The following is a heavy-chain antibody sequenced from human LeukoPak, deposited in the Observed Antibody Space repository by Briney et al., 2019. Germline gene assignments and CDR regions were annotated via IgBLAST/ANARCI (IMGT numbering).Heavy chain of an antibody. CDR2: MSGSGGST. J-gene: IGHJ4*02. Sequence: GGSLRLSCAASGFTFSSYGMSWVRQARGKGLEWVSGMSGSGGSTYYADSVKGRFTISRANSENTLYLQMNNLRAEDTAVYYCAKATGYLLWGQGTLVTVSS. CDR1: GFTFSSYG. V-gene: IGHV3-23*01. CDR3: AKATGYLL. D-gene: IGHD1-14*01.